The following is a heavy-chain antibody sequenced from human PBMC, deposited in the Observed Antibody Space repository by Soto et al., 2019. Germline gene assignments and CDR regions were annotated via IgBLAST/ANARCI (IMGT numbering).Heavy chain of an antibody. J-gene: IGHJ3*02. CDR3: ARPLPSIAAAGYAFDI. Sequence: SETLSLTCAVYGGSVSSGSYYWSWIRQPPGKGLEWIGEMSHSGGTHFNPSLKSRVTISVDTSKNQFSLKASDTAMYYCARPLPSIAAAGYAFDIWGQGTMVTVSS. CDR2: MSHSGGT. CDR1: GGSVSSGSYY. V-gene: IGHV4-61*01. D-gene: IGHD6-13*01.